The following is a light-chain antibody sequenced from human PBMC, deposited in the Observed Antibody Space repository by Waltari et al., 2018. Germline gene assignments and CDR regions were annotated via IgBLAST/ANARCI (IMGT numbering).Light chain of an antibody. CDR3: RSESHGTGV. J-gene: IGLJ3*02. V-gene: IGLV2-14*02. CDR2: DGS. Sequence: SQQEGPGNVPKLMIDDGSNKGDGVPDRFSGSRSGNARYLTISDLQAEDEADYYCRSESHGTGVFGGGTKLTVL.